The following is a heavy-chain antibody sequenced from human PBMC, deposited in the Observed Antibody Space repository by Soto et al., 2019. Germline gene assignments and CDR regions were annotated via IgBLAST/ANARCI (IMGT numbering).Heavy chain of an antibody. J-gene: IGHJ6*02. Sequence: EVQLLESGGGLVQPGGSLRLSCAASGFTFSSYAMSWVRQAPGKGLEWVSAISGSGGSTYYADSVKGRFTISRDNSKNTXYXQMNSLRAEDTAVYYCAKGGRVGATTKYYYYYGMDVWGQGTTVTVSS. V-gene: IGHV3-23*01. D-gene: IGHD1-26*01. CDR2: ISGSGGST. CDR3: AKGGRVGATTKYYYYYGMDV. CDR1: GFTFSSYA.